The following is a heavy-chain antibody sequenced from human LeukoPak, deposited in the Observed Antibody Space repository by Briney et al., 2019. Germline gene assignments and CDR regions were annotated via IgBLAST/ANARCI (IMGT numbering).Heavy chain of an antibody. J-gene: IGHJ4*02. Sequence: GGSLRLSCAASGFTFSSYAMSWVRQAPGKGLEWVSAISGSGGSTYYADSVKGRFTISRDNSKNTLYLQMKSPRAEDTAGYYCANDVDMLGYWGQGTLVTVSS. CDR2: ISGSGGST. CDR3: ANDVDMLGY. CDR1: GFTFSSYA. D-gene: IGHD5-12*01. V-gene: IGHV3-23*01.